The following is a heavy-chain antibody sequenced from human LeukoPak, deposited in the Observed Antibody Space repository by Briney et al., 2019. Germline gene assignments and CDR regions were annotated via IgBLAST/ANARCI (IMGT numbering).Heavy chain of an antibody. Sequence: GGTLRLSCAASGITFSSYGMSWVRQAPGKGLEWVSSITSSSTYTFYADSVRGRFTISRDNAKNSLYLQMNSLTAEDTAVYYCARDPYSGNYGDTYYYYMDVWGKGTTVTVSS. D-gene: IGHD1-26*01. J-gene: IGHJ6*03. CDR3: ARDPYSGNYGDTYYYYMDV. CDR2: ITSSSTYT. V-gene: IGHV3-21*01. CDR1: GITFSSYG.